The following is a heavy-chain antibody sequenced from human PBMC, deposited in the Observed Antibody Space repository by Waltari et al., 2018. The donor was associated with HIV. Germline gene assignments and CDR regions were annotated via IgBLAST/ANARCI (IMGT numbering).Heavy chain of an antibody. V-gene: IGHV3-30*02. D-gene: IGHD6-19*01. CDR2: IRYDGSNK. Sequence: QVQLVESGGGVVQPGGSLRLSCAASGFTFSSYGMHRVRQAPGKGLEWVAFIRYDGSNKYYADSVKGRFTISRDNSKNTLYLQMNSLRAEDTAVYYCAKDQSSGIAVAVDYWGQGTLVTVSS. J-gene: IGHJ4*02. CDR1: GFTFSSYG. CDR3: AKDQSSGIAVAVDY.